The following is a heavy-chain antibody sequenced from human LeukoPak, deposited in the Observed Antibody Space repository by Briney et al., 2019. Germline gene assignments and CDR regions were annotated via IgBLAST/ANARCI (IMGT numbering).Heavy chain of an antibody. Sequence: PSETLSLTCTVSGGSISSYYWSWIRQPAGKGLEWIGRIYTSGSTNYNPSPKSRVTMSVDTSKNQFSLKLSSVTAADTAVYYCARDYYSSSWYAQCYYYMDVWGKGTTVTVSS. D-gene: IGHD6-13*01. J-gene: IGHJ6*03. V-gene: IGHV4-4*07. CDR1: GGSISSYY. CDR2: IYTSGST. CDR3: ARDYYSSSWYAQCYYYMDV.